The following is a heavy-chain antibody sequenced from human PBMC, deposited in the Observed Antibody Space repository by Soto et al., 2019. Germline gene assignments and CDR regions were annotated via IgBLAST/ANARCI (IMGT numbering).Heavy chain of an antibody. Sequence: PSETLSLTCTVSGGSVSSGSYYWSWIRQPPGKGLEWIGYIYYSGSTNYNPSLKSRVTISVDTSKNQFSLKLSSVTAADTAVYYCAREVAYCCGDCYSQVYYYYYGMDVWGQGTTVTVSS. CDR2: IYYSGST. V-gene: IGHV4-61*01. J-gene: IGHJ6*02. D-gene: IGHD2-21*02. CDR3: AREVAYCCGDCYSQVYYYYYGMDV. CDR1: GGSVSSGSYY.